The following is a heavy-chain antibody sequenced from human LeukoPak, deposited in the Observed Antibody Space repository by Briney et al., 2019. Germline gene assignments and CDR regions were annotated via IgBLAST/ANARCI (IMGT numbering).Heavy chain of an antibody. V-gene: IGHV4-39*07. CDR3: ARGPYSYDSSGAFDI. J-gene: IGHJ3*02. Sequence: PSETLSPTCSVSGASISSGSNYWGWIRQPPGKTLEWNGNIYSSGSTYYNSSLQSRVIIIIDTPKNHFSLTLSSVTAADTAVYFCARGPYSYDSSGAFDIWGQGTMVTVSS. CDR1: GASISSGSNY. CDR2: IYSSGST. D-gene: IGHD3-22*01.